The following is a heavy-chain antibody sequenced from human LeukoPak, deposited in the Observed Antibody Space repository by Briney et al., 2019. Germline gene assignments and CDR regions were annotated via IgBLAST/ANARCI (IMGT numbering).Heavy chain of an antibody. J-gene: IGHJ3*02. Sequence: SETLSLTCAVYGGSFSGYYWSWTRQPPGKGLEWIGEINHSGSTNYNPSLKSRVTISVDTSKNQFSLKLSSVTAADTAVYYCARGGTGLRYFDWFLDAFDIWGQGTMVTVSS. CDR2: INHSGST. CDR3: ARGGTGLRYFDWFLDAFDI. D-gene: IGHD3-9*01. V-gene: IGHV4-34*01. CDR1: GGSFSGYY.